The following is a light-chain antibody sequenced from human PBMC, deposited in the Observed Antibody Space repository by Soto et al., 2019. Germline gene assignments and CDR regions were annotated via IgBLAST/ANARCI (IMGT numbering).Light chain of an antibody. Sequence: QSVLTQPASVSGSPGQSITISCTGTSSDVGGYNYVSWYQQQSGKAPKLMIHEVSNRPSGVSNRFSASKSGNTASLTISGLQAEDEADYYCQSYDSSLSGGFVFGTGTKVTVL. CDR1: SSDVGGYNY. CDR2: EVS. V-gene: IGLV2-14*01. CDR3: QSYDSSLSGGFV. J-gene: IGLJ1*01.